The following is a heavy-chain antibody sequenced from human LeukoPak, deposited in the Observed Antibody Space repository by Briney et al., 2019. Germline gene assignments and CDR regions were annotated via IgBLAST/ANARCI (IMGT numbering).Heavy chain of an antibody. J-gene: IGHJ4*02. V-gene: IGHV4-39*01. CDR2: DYYTGRI. CDR3: VRLHYYDSSRPPL. D-gene: IGHD3-22*01. Sequence: SENLSLTCTVSGGFISNSNYYWGWIGQAPGKGLDWVRSDYYTGRIYYNPALNSRVTISIDSSKNQFSLNLNPAPAADTAVYYCVRLHYYDSSRPPLWGQGTPVMVSS. CDR1: GGFISNSNYY.